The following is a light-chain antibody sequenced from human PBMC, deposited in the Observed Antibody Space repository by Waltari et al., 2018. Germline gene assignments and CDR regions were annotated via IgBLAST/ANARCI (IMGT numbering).Light chain of an antibody. CDR1: QSLLYTDGKTY. J-gene: IGKJ1*01. V-gene: IGKV2D-29*01. Sequence: DIVMTQTPVSLSVTPGQSASISCKSSQSLLYTDGKTYFYWYLQKAGQPPQLLIYEISKRFSGVPDRFSGSGSGTDFTLKISRVEAEDVGVYYCMQTKQFPWTLGQGTKVDIE. CDR2: EIS. CDR3: MQTKQFPWT.